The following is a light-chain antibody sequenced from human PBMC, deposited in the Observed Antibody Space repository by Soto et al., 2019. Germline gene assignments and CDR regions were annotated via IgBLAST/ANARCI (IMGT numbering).Light chain of an antibody. Sequence: EIVLTQSPGTLSLSPGERATFSCRASESISSSFFAWYQQTPGQAPKLLVYATSTRATGIPDRFSGTGSGTDFTLTISRLEPEDFAVYYCQQYARSPWTFGQGTKVEVK. CDR1: ESISSSF. J-gene: IGKJ1*01. V-gene: IGKV3-20*01. CDR3: QQYARSPWT. CDR2: ATS.